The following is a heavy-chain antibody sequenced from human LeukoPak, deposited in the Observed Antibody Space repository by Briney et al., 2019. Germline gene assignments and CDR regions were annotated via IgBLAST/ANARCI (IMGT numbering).Heavy chain of an antibody. J-gene: IGHJ4*02. CDR1: GFTFSSYE. CDR3: AWRGGYSYALGY. Sequence: GGALRLSCAASGFTFSSYEMNWVRRAPGKGLEWVSYISSSGSTIYYADSVKGRFTISRDNAKNSLYLQMNSLRAEDTAVYYCAWRGGYSYALGYWGQGTLVTVSS. CDR2: ISSSGSTI. V-gene: IGHV3-48*03. D-gene: IGHD5-18*01.